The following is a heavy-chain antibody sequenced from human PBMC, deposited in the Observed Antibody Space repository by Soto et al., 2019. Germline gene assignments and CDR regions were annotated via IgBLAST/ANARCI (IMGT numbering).Heavy chain of an antibody. D-gene: IGHD2-2*02. CDR3: ARPYCDSTSCYTDWFDP. V-gene: IGHV1-8*01. CDR1: GYSFSTYD. CDR2: VNPKSGNP. Sequence: QVQLVQSGAEVKKPGASVKVSCKASGYSFSTYDINWVRQAAGQGLEWMGWVNPKSGNPDYAQRFRGRVTMTSNTSISTAYMELSALTPEDTAVYYCARPYCDSTSCYTDWFDPWGQGTLVTVSS. J-gene: IGHJ5*02.